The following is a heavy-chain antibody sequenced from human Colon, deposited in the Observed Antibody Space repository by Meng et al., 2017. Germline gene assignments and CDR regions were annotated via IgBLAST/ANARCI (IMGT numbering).Heavy chain of an antibody. CDR3: ARDHGYSYGLPLDY. J-gene: IGHJ4*02. D-gene: IGHD5-18*01. CDR1: GDSVSSNTAA. Sequence: QVQPQQSGPGLVKPSQTLSRTCVICGDSVSSNTAAWNWIRQYPSRGLEWMGRTYYRSKWYNEYAVSVKSRMTFNADTSKNQVSLQVNSVTPEDTAVYYCARDHGYSYGLPLDYWGQGILVTVSS. CDR2: TYYRSKWYN. V-gene: IGHV6-1*01.